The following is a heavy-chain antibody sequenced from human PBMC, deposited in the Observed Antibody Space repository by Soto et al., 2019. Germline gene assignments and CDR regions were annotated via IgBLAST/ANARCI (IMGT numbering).Heavy chain of an antibody. D-gene: IGHD3-22*01. J-gene: IGHJ6*02. CDR1: GGAFRNYA. CDR2: VMPTFGAG. CDR3: AASRGFYEAMDA. V-gene: IGHV1-69*01. Sequence: QVQLVQSGAEVKKPGSSVKVSCTASGGAFRNYAVSWVRQAPGQGLEWMGAVMPTFGAGVYAQKFQGRLTIFADEYTNTAYLNVSSLTFEDAAIYYCAASRGFYEAMDAWGQGTTLTVSS.